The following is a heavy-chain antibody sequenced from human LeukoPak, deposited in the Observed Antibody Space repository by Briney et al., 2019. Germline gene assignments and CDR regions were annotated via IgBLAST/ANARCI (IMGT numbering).Heavy chain of an antibody. CDR2: IRSYSSYI. J-gene: IGHJ6*03. CDR3: ARFSEVYYYVDV. Sequence: GGSLRLSCAASGFTFDTYNFNWVRQAPGKGLEWVASIRSYSSYIYYADSVKGRFTISRDAAQKSLYLQMNSLRAEDTAVYFCARFSEVYYYVDVWGTGTTVTVSS. V-gene: IGHV3-21*01. D-gene: IGHD2/OR15-2a*01. CDR1: GFTFDTYN.